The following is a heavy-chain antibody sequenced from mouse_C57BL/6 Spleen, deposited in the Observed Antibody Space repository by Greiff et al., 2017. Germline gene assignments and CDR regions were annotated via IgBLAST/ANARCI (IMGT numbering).Heavy chain of an antibody. CDR3: ARDYGSRERYYFDY. CDR1: GYSFTGYF. V-gene: IGHV1-20*01. CDR2: INPYNGDT. J-gene: IGHJ2*01. Sequence: VQLKESGPELVKPGDSVKISCKASGYSFTGYFMNWVMQSHGKSLEWIGRINPYNGDTFYNQKFKGKATLTVDKSSSTAHMELRSLTSEDSAVYYCARDYGSRERYYFDYWGQGTTLTVSS. D-gene: IGHD1-1*01.